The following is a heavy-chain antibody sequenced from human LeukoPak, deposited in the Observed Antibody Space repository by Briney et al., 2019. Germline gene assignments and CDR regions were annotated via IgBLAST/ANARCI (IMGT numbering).Heavy chain of an antibody. V-gene: IGHV3-7*01. J-gene: IGHJ4*02. CDR2: IKQDGSEK. CDR3: ARDLTGNSGSSPDY. D-gene: IGHD1-26*01. CDR1: GFTFSSYW. Sequence: GGSLRLSCAASGFTFSSYWMSWVRQAPGKGLEWVANIKQDGSEKYYVDSVKGRFTISRDNAKNSLYLQVNSLRAEDTAVYYCARDLTGNSGSSPDYWGQGTLVTVSS.